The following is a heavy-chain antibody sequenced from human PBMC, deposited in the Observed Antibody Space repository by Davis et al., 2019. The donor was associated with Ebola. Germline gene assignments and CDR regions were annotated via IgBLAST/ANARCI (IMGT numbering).Heavy chain of an antibody. Sequence: GESLKISCAASGFTFSDYYMSWIRQAPGKGLEWVSYISSSSCYTNYADSVKGRFTISRDNAKNSLYLQMNSLRAEDTAVYYCARTLTVTTVGGAFDIWGQGTMVTVSS. D-gene: IGHD4-17*01. V-gene: IGHV3-11*06. CDR3: ARTLTVTTVGGAFDI. CDR2: ISSSSCYT. CDR1: GFTFSDYY. J-gene: IGHJ3*02.